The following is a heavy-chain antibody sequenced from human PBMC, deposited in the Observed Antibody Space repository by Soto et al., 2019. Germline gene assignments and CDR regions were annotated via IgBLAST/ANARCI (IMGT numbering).Heavy chain of an antibody. CDR3: AGVGPGVYSGATVDY. D-gene: IGHD1-26*01. V-gene: IGHV1-18*01. Sequence: QVQLVQSGAQVEKPGASVKVSCKASGYTFTTYGFSWVRQAPGQGLEWLGWISAYNGNTNYAQKLQGRVTLTTDTSTSTAYVELRSLRPDDTAVYYCAGVGPGVYSGATVDYCGQGTLVIVSS. J-gene: IGHJ4*02. CDR1: GYTFTTYG. CDR2: ISAYNGNT.